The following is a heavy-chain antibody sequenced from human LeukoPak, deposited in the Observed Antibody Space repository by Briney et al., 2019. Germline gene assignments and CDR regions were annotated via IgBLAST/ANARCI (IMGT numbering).Heavy chain of an antibody. CDR1: GFTFSSYS. CDR2: ISSSSSYI. J-gene: IGHJ4*02. V-gene: IGHV3-21*01. D-gene: IGHD1-7*01. CDR3: ARAGITGTTASYFDY. Sequence: GGSLRLSCAASGFTFSSYSMNWVRQAPGKGLEWVSSISSSSSYIYYADSVKGRFTISRDNSKNTLYLQMNSLRAEDTAVYYCARAGITGTTASYFDYWGQGTLVTVSS.